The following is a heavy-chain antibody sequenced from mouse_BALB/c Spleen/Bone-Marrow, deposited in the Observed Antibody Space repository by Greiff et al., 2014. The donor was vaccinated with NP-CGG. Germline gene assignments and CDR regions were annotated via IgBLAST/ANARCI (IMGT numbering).Heavy chain of an antibody. CDR1: GYSITSDYA. Sequence: EVKLKDSGPGLVKPSQSLSLTCSVSGYSITSDYAWNWIRQFPGNKLEWMGYISYSGTTSYNPSLKSRISITRDTSKNQFFLQLNSVTTEDTATYFCARDYGYSWFAYWGQGTLVTVSA. CDR3: ARDYGYSWFAY. V-gene: IGHV3-2*02. J-gene: IGHJ3*01. D-gene: IGHD1-2*01. CDR2: ISYSGTT.